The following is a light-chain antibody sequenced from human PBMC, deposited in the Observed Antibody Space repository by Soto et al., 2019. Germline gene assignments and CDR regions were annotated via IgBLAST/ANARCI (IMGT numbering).Light chain of an antibody. J-gene: IGKJ1*01. CDR2: WAS. V-gene: IGKV4-1*01. Sequence: VMTHSADCLAVSLRERATINCKSCQGFFYSTKNKDYLAWFQQKPGQPPKLLIYWASTRASGVPDRFSGNGSGTDFTLTISSLQSEDVAVYYCQQYYSVPWTFGHGTKVDIK. CDR3: QQYYSVPWT. CDR1: QGFFYSTKNKDY.